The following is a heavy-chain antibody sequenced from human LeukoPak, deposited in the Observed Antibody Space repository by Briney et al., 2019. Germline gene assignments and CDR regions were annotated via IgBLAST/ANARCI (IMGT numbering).Heavy chain of an antibody. CDR1: GYTFTSFD. Sequence: ASVKVSCKASGYTFTSFDFNWVRQAPGQGLEWMGGIIPIFGTANYAQKFQGRVTITADESTSTAYMELSSLRSEDTAVYYCARRIYYYDSSGYYFDYWGQGTLVTVSS. CDR3: ARRIYYYDSSGYYFDY. J-gene: IGHJ4*02. V-gene: IGHV1-69*13. CDR2: IIPIFGTA. D-gene: IGHD3-22*01.